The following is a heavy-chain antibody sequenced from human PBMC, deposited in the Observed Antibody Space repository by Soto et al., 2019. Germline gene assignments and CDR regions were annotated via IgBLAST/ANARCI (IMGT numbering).Heavy chain of an antibody. J-gene: IGHJ6*02. CDR2: IYDSGST. CDR1: GGSISSGGYY. D-gene: IGHD2-15*01. Sequence: SETLSLTCTVSGGSISSGGYYWSWIRQHPGKGLEWVGYIYDSGSTYYNPSLKSRVTISVDTSKNQFSLKLSSVTAADTAVYYCARGGLGYCSGGSCYSAELSRYYYGMDVWGQGTTVTV. V-gene: IGHV4-31*03. CDR3: ARGGLGYCSGGSCYSAELSRYYYGMDV.